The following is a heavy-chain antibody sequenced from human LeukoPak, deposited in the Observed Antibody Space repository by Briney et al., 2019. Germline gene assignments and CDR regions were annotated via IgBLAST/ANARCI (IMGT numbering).Heavy chain of an antibody. J-gene: IGHJ6*03. CDR1: GFTFSSYA. CDR3: ASGRIAAAGTDYYHYMDV. Sequence: PGGSLRLSCAACGFTFSSYAMHWVRQAPGKGLEYVSATSSNGGSTYYANSVKGRFTISRDNSKNTLYLQMGSLRAEDMAVYYCASGRIAAAGTDYYHYMDVWGKGTTVTISS. CDR2: TSSNGGST. D-gene: IGHD6-13*01. V-gene: IGHV3-64*01.